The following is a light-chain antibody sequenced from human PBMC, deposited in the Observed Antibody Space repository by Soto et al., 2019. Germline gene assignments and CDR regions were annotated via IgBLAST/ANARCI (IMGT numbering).Light chain of an antibody. V-gene: IGKV3-15*01. J-gene: IGKJ2*01. CDR3: QQYNKWPPRYT. Sequence: EIVMTQSPATLSVSPGERATLSCRASQSVSSDLAWYQQKPGQAPRLLIYGASTRATDVPARFSGSGSGTEFTLTISSLQSEDFAVCYCQQYNKWPPRYTFGQGTKLEIK. CDR1: QSVSSD. CDR2: GAS.